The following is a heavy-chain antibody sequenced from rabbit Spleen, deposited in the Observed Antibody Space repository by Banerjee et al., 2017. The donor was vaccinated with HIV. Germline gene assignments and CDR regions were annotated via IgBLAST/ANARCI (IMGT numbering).Heavy chain of an antibody. CDR1: GFSFSRNYY. Sequence: QEQLEESGRGLVKPEGSLTLTCSASGFSFSRNYYMSWVRQAPGKGLEWIACIDVHYGNSSYYATWASGRFTISKTSSTTVTLQMTSLTAADTATYFCARDSGTSFSSYGMDPWGQGTLVTVS. V-gene: IGHV1S45*01. CDR2: IDVHYGNSS. D-gene: IGHD8-1*01. CDR3: ARDSGTSFSSYGMDP. J-gene: IGHJ6*02.